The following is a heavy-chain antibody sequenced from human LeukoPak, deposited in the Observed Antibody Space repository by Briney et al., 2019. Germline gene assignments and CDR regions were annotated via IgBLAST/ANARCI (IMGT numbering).Heavy chain of an antibody. J-gene: IGHJ5*02. Sequence: GGSLRHSCAASGVTFSDHYMYWVREAPGEGGEWVGRIRNSTNRYTTQYAASVKGRFAISRDDSKNLMYLQMNSLRTEDTAVYYCARAAHSSSWYWFDRWGQGTLVTVSS. CDR1: GVTFSDHY. CDR3: ARAAHSSSWYWFDR. CDR2: IRNSTNRYTT. V-gene: IGHV3-72*01. D-gene: IGHD6-13*01.